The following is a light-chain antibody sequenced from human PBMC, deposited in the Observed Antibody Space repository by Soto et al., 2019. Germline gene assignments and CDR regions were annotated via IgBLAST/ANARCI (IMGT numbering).Light chain of an antibody. V-gene: IGKV4-1*01. J-gene: IGKJ1*01. Sequence: DIVMTQSPDFLAVSLGERATINCKSSQPVLDSSNNKNYLAWYQQKPGQPPKLLIYWASYRESGVPDRFSGRGSETDFTHTINSLQAEDVALYFCQQFSVSPWTFGQGTKVEIK. CDR3: QQFSVSPWT. CDR1: QPVLDSSNNKNY. CDR2: WAS.